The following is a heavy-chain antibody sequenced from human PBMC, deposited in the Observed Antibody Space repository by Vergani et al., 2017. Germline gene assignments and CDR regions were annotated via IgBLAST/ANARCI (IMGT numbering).Heavy chain of an antibody. CDR1: GFTFSSYS. CDR2: ISSSSSYI. CDR3: ARADIAAAGTGGY. V-gene: IGHV3-21*01. D-gene: IGHD6-13*01. J-gene: IGHJ4*02. Sequence: EVQLVESGGGLVKPGGSLRLSCAASGFTFSSYSMNWVRQAPGKGLEWVSSISSSSSYIYYADSVKGRFTISRDNAKNSLYLQMNSLRAEDTAVYYCARADIAAAGTGGYWGQGTLVTVSS.